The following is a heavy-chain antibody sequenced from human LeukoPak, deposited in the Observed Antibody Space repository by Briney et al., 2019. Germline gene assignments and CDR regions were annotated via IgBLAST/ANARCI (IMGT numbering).Heavy chain of an antibody. Sequence: ASVKVSCKASGYTFTSYAMNWVRQAPGQGLERMGWINTNTGNPTYAQGFTGRFVFSLDTSVSTAFLQISSLKAEDTAVYYCARGFGQQPYNWFDPWGQGALVTVSS. V-gene: IGHV7-4-1*02. J-gene: IGHJ5*02. CDR2: INTNTGNP. CDR1: GYTFTSYA. D-gene: IGHD6-13*01. CDR3: ARGFGQQPYNWFDP.